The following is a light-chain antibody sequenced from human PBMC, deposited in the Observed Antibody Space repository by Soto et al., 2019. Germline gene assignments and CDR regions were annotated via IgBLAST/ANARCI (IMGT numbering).Light chain of an antibody. Sequence: HSALTQPASVSGSPGQSITISCTGTISDFVVYNYVSWYQQHPGKAPKLMIYGVSNRPSGVSNRFSGSKSGNTASLTISGLQADDEADYYCSSHTISSALKVFGTGTKVTVL. CDR3: SSHTISSALKV. CDR1: ISDFVVYNY. CDR2: GVS. V-gene: IGLV2-14*01. J-gene: IGLJ1*01.